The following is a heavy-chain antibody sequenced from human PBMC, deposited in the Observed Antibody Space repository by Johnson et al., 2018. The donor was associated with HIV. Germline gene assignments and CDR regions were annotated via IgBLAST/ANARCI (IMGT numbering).Heavy chain of an antibody. V-gene: IGHV3-30*04. CDR3: ARGSWSSGSYGIWYAFDI. CDR1: GFTFSSYA. D-gene: IGHD1-26*01. J-gene: IGHJ3*02. Sequence: VQLVESGGGVVQPGRSLRLSCAASGFTFSSYAMHWVRQAPGKGLECVAVISYDGSNKYYADSVKGRFTISRDNSKNTLYLQMNSLRAEDTAVYYCARGSWSSGSYGIWYAFDIWGQGTKVTVSS. CDR2: ISYDGSNK.